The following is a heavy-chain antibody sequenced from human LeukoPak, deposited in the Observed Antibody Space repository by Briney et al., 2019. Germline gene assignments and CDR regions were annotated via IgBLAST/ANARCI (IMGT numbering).Heavy chain of an antibody. D-gene: IGHD6-19*01. Sequence: PSETLSLTCAVYGESFSGYYWSWIRQPPGKGLEWIGEINHSGSTNYNPSLKSRITISVDTSKNQFSLKLSSVTAADTAVYYCAIGKGYSSGWYVADAFDIWGQGTMVTVSS. V-gene: IGHV4-34*01. CDR2: INHSGST. J-gene: IGHJ3*02. CDR1: GESFSGYY. CDR3: AIGKGYSSGWYVADAFDI.